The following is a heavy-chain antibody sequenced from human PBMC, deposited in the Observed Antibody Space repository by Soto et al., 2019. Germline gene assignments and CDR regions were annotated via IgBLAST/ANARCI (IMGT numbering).Heavy chain of an antibody. J-gene: IGHJ4*02. CDR2: IWYDGSNK. CDR3: ARSPVDTAMVADY. CDR1: GFTFSSYG. D-gene: IGHD5-18*01. V-gene: IGHV3-33*01. Sequence: PGGSLRLSCAASGFTFSSYGMHWVRQAPGKGLEWVAVIWYDGSNKYYADSVKGRFTISRDNSKNTLYLQMNSLRAEDTAVYYCARSPVDTAMVADYWGQGTLVTVSS.